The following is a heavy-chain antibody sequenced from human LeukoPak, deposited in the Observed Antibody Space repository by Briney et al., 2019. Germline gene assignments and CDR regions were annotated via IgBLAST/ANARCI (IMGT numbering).Heavy chain of an antibody. CDR3: ASARGSAAAGTGLDY. V-gene: IGHV3-33*01. J-gene: IGHJ4*02. CDR1: GFTFSNYG. CDR2: IWYDGSNK. D-gene: IGHD6-13*01. Sequence: GGSLRLSCAASGFTFSNYGMQGVRQAPGKGLEWVAVIWYDGSNKFYGDCVKGRFNLSRHYPENTVYLNMHTLRAEDTAVYYCASARGSAAAGTGLDYWGQGTLVTVSS.